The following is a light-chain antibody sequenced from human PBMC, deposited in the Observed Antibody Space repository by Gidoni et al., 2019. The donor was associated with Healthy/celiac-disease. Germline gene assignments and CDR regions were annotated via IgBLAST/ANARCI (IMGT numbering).Light chain of an antibody. Sequence: EIDMPQSPATLSVSPGERATLSCRASQSVSSNLAWYQQKPGQAPRLLIYGASTRATGIPARFSGSGSGTEFTLTISSLQSEDFAVYYCQQYNNWPFTFGPGTKVDIK. V-gene: IGKV3-15*01. J-gene: IGKJ3*01. CDR2: GAS. CDR1: QSVSSN. CDR3: QQYNNWPFT.